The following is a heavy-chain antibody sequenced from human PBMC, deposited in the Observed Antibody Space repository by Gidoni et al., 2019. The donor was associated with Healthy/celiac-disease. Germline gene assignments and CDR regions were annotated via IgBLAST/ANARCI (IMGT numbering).Heavy chain of an antibody. CDR2: INPSGGST. D-gene: IGHD1-1*01. Sequence: QVQLVQSGSEVQKPGASVKVSCMASGYTFTSYYMHCVRQAPGQGLEWMGIINPSGGSTSYEQKFQGRVTMTRDTSTSTVYMELSSLRSEDTAVYYCARVGISHAFDIWGQGTMVTVSS. CDR1: GYTFTSYY. V-gene: IGHV1-46*01. J-gene: IGHJ3*02. CDR3: ARVGISHAFDI.